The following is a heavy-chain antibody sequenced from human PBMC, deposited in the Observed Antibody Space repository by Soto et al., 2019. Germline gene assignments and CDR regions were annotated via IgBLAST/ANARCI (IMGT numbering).Heavy chain of an antibody. V-gene: IGHV4-39*02. Sequence: PSETLSLTCIVSAGSISSTTYYWGWIRQPPGKGLEWIGSIYYSGSPSYNPSLKSRVTISVDASKDPFSLRLSSVTAADTGVYYCARDRRSETYYDGNDYWSQGSLVTVSS. D-gene: IGHD1-26*01. CDR3: ARDRRSETYYDGNDY. J-gene: IGHJ4*02. CDR2: IYYSGSP. CDR1: AGSISSTTYY.